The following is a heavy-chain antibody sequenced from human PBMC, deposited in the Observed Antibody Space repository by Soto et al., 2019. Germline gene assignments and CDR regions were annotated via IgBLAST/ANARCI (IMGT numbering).Heavy chain of an antibody. CDR1: GGSISSYY. CDR3: ASPWGTSFDF. Sequence: QVQLQESGPGLVKPSETLSLTCTVSGGSISSYYWSWIRQPPGKGLEWIGYIYYSGSTNHNPSLKSRVPIAVDTSKNQFSPKLSSVPAADTAVYYCASPWGTSFDFWGQGTLVTVSS. D-gene: IGHD7-27*01. V-gene: IGHV4-59*01. CDR2: IYYSGST. J-gene: IGHJ4*02.